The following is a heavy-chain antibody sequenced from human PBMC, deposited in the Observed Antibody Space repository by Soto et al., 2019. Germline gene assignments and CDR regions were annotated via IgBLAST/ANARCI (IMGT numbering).Heavy chain of an antibody. J-gene: IGHJ4*02. Sequence: QVQLVQSGAEVKKPGASVKVSCTGSGYTFRSYDIHWVRQAPGQGLEWMGWVNPNTGNTGYAQKFQGRVTMTRDMSKTASYMEMSRMTAEDTVIYCCTKEDGAGTVHFWGQGTLVSVSS. CDR3: TKEDGAGTVHF. CDR2: VNPNTGNT. V-gene: IGHV1-8*01. D-gene: IGHD3-10*01. CDR1: GYTFRSYD.